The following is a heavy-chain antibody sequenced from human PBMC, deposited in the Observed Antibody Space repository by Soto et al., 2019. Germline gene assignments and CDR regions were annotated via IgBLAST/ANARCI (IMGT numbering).Heavy chain of an antibody. D-gene: IGHD1-26*01. CDR2: IYHSGTT. Sequence: QLQLQESGPGLVKPSETLSLTCTVSAGSINSGSHYWGWIRQPPGKGLEWIGCIYHSGTTYYNPSLKSRVALSVDTSKNQFSLRLNSVTAAATAVYYCARVGATETLDYWGQGTLVTVSS. CDR1: AGSINSGSHY. J-gene: IGHJ4*02. CDR3: ARVGATETLDY. V-gene: IGHV4-39*01.